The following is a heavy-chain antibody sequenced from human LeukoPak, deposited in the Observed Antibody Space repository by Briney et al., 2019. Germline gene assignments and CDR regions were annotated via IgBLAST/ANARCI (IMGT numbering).Heavy chain of an antibody. D-gene: IGHD3-10*01. J-gene: IGHJ5*02. CDR2: ISSSSSYI. V-gene: IGHV3-21*01. CDR3: ARDAVGYYGSGSYPNWFGP. Sequence: GGSLRLSCAASGFTFSSYSMNWVRQAPGKGLEWVSSISSSSSYIYHADSVKGRFTISRDNAKNSLYLQMNSLRAEDTAVYYCARDAVGYYGSGSYPNWFGPWGQGTLVTVSS. CDR1: GFTFSSYS.